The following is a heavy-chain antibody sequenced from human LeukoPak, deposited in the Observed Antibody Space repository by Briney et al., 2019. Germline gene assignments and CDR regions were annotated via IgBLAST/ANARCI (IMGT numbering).Heavy chain of an antibody. J-gene: IGHJ4*02. CDR1: GFTFSSYA. CDR3: ASGGYGGDFFDY. Sequence: GGSLRLSCAASGFTFSSYAMHWVRQAPGKGLEWVAVISYDGSNKYYADSVKGRFTISRDNSKNTLYLQMNSLRPEDTAIYFCASGGYGGDFFDYWGQGTLVPVSS. CDR2: ISYDGSNK. D-gene: IGHD3-22*01. V-gene: IGHV3-30-3*01.